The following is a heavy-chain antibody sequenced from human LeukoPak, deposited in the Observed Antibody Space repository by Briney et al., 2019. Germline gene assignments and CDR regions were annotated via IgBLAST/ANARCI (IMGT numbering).Heavy chain of an antibody. V-gene: IGHV1-2*04. CDR1: GYTFTGYY. J-gene: IGHJ4*02. Sequence: GASVKVSCKASGYTFTGYYMHWVRQAPGQGLEWMGWVNPNSGGTNYAQKFQGWVTMTRDTSISTAYMELSRLRSDDTAVYYCARDVASSGYYWDWGQGTLVTVSS. D-gene: IGHD3-22*01. CDR3: ARDVASSGYYWD. CDR2: VNPNSGGT.